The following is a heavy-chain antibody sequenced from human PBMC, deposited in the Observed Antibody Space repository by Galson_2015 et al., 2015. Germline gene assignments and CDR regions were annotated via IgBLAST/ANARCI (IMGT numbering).Heavy chain of an antibody. J-gene: IGHJ4*02. CDR3: ARYSGYAGFGY. Sequence: SLRLSCAASGFIFSSYSMNWVRQAPGKGLEWVSYISSSSIIYYADSVKGRFTISRDNAKNSLYLQMNSLRDEDTAVYYCARYSGYAGFGYWGQGTLVTVSS. CDR2: ISSSSII. CDR1: GFIFSSYS. D-gene: IGHD1-26*01. V-gene: IGHV3-48*02.